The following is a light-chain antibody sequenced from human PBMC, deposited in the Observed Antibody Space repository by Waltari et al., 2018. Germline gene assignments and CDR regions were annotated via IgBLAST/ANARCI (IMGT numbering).Light chain of an antibody. V-gene: IGKV3-11*01. CDR1: QNVGVF. Sequence: EIVLTQSPATLSLSPRQRATLSCRPSQNVGVFLAWYQQKPGQAPRLLIYETSRRATGIPARFSGSGSGTDFALTISSLEPEDFAVYYCQQRSNWPPLTFGGGTRVEIK. CDR2: ETS. J-gene: IGKJ4*01. CDR3: QQRSNWPPLT.